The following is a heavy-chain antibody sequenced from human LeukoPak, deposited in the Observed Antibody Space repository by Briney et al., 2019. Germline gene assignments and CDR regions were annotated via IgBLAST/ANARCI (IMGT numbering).Heavy chain of an antibody. D-gene: IGHD4-17*01. CDR1: GFTFSSYS. CDR3: AREPDGDYSIYYGMDV. CDR2: ISSSSSYI. J-gene: IGHJ6*04. Sequence: AGGSLRLSCAASGFTFSSYSMNWVRQAPGKGLEWVSSISSSSSYIYYADSVKGRFTISRDNAKNSLYLQMNSLRAEDTAVYYCAREPDGDYSIYYGMDVWGKGTTVTVSS. V-gene: IGHV3-21*01.